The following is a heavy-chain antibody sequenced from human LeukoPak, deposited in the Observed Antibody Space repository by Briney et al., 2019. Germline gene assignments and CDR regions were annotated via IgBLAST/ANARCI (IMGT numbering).Heavy chain of an antibody. CDR1: GFTFYYYS. J-gene: IGHJ4*02. Sequence: SLRLSCSASGFTFYYYSMPWVRHTPGKGLEWVSGISWNSGSIGYADSMKGRFTISRDNAENSLYLQMNNLRAEDTAVYYCARARYCSSNSCYKDYWGQGTLVTVSS. CDR3: ARARYCSSNSCYKDY. D-gene: IGHD2-2*02. CDR2: ISWNSGSI. V-gene: IGHV3-9*01.